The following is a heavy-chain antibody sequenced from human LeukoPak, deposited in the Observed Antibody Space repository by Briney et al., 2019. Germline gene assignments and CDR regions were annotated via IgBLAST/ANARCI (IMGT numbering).Heavy chain of an antibody. CDR1: GYTFTGYY. CDR2: INPNSGGT. CDR3: ARDRKRLFYYDSSGYLYYFDY. J-gene: IGHJ4*02. Sequence: GASVTVSCKASGYTFTGYYMHWVRQAPGQGLEWMGWINPNSGGTNYAQKFQGRVTMTRDTSISTAYMELSRLRSDDTAVYYCARDRKRLFYYDSSGYLYYFDYWGQGTLVTVSS. D-gene: IGHD3-22*01. V-gene: IGHV1-2*02.